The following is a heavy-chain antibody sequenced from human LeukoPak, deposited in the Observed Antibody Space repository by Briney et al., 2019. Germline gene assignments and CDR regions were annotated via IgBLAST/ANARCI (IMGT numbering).Heavy chain of an antibody. CDR1: GGSISSYY. CDR2: IYYSGST. V-gene: IGHV4-59*01. Sequence: SETLSLTCTVSGGSISSYYWSWIRQPPGKGLEWIGYIYYSGSTNYNPSLKSRVTISVDTSKNQFSLKLSSVTAADTAVYYCARVTGDSYFDYWGQGTLATVSS. D-gene: IGHD4-17*01. CDR3: ARVTGDSYFDY. J-gene: IGHJ4*02.